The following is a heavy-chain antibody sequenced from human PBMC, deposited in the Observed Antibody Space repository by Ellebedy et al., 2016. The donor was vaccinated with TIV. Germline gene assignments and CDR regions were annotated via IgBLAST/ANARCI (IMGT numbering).Heavy chain of an antibody. Sequence: GESLKISCAASGFTFSNFWMIWVRQAPGKGLEWVANIKDDGSEKSYVDSVKGRFTISRDNAKNSLYLQMNSLRAEDTAVYYCAGPAETGTKTFDYWGQGTLVTVAS. D-gene: IGHD7-27*01. CDR3: AGPAETGTKTFDY. V-gene: IGHV3-7*01. J-gene: IGHJ4*02. CDR1: GFTFSNFW. CDR2: IKDDGSEK.